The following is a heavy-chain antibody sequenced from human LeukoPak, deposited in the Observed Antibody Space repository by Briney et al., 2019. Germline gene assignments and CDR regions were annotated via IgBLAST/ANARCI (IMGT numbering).Heavy chain of an antibody. CDR3: ARGGGVIAAAIGRYYYYMDV. D-gene: IGHD6-13*01. Sequence: ASVKVSCKASGCTFTGYYIHWVRQAPGQGLEWMGWISAYNGNTNYAQKLQGRVTMTTDTSTSTAYMELRSLRSDDTAVYYCARGGGVIAAAIGRYYYYMDVWGKGTTVTVSS. V-gene: IGHV1-18*04. J-gene: IGHJ6*03. CDR1: GCTFTGYY. CDR2: ISAYNGNT.